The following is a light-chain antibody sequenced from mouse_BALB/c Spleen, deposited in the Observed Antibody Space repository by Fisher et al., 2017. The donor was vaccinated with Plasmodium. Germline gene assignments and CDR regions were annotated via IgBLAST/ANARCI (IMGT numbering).Light chain of an antibody. CDR2: YTS. J-gene: IGKJ5*01. Sequence: DIFLTQTPFTLSFTPLYSVSLACRASQNIRNNLHWYQQKSHESPRLLINYTSQSISGIPSRFSGSGSGTDFTLSINSVETEDFGMYFCQQSNNWPLTFGAGTKLELK. CDR1: QNIRNN. CDR3: QQSNNWPLT. V-gene: IGKV5-43*01.